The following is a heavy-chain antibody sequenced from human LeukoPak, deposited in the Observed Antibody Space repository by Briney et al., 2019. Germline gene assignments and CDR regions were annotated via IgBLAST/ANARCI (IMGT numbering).Heavy chain of an antibody. CDR1: GFTFSSYG. D-gene: IGHD1-26*01. CDR3: AKGFVVGATTPFDY. V-gene: IGHV3-30*02. J-gene: IGHJ4*02. CDR2: IRYDGSNK. Sequence: GGSLRLSCAASGFTFSSYGMHWVRQAPGKGLEWVAFIRYDGSNKYYADSVKGRFTISRDNSKNTLYLQMNSLRAEDTAVYYCAKGFVVGATTPFDYWGQGTLVTVSS.